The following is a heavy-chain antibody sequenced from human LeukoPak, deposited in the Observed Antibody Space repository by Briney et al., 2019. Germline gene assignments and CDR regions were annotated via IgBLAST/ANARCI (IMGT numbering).Heavy chain of an antibody. CDR1: GLILSSYW. CDR2: FFHSGST. J-gene: IGHJ4*02. CDR3: ARGIPGYFNTSGYYYDY. Sequence: GSLRLSCAASGLILSSYWMSWVRQAPGKGLEWIGEFFHSGSTNYNPSLKSRVTISVDKSRNQFPLRLSSVTAADTAVYYCARGIPGYFNTSGYYYDYWGQGTLVTVSS. D-gene: IGHD3-22*01. V-gene: IGHV4-4*02.